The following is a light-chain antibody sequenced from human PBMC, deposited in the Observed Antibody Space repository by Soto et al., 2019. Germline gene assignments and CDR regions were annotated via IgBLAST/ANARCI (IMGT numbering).Light chain of an antibody. CDR3: SSYRSGSILYV. V-gene: IGLV2-14*01. J-gene: IGLJ1*01. Sequence: QSALAQPASVSGSPGQSITISCTGTSSDVGGFNFVSWYQQYPGQAPKLVIYEVINRPSGISDRFSGSKSDNTASLTISGLQAEDEADYYCSSYRSGSILYVFGTGTKVTV. CDR1: SSDVGGFNF. CDR2: EVI.